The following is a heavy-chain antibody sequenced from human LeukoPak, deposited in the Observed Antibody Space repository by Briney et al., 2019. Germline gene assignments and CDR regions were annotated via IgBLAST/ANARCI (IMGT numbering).Heavy chain of an antibody. CDR1: GFTFNGSA. Sequence: PGGSQRLSCATSGFTFNGSALHWVRQASGQGLVWVGRIRSKAHRYATAYAASVKGRFTVSRDDSKNMAYLQMNSLKTEDTAIYYCTRRHYGDYVVDNWGQGTLVTVSS. CDR3: TRRHYGDYVVDN. J-gene: IGHJ4*02. D-gene: IGHD4-17*01. CDR2: IRSKAHRYAT. V-gene: IGHV3-73*01.